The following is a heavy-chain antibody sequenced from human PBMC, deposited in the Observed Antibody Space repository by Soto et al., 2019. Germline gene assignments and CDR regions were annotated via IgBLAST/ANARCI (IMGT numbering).Heavy chain of an antibody. D-gene: IGHD4-17*01. J-gene: IGHJ3*02. CDR3: ARDTRRDYGDHGAWANDAFDI. CDR1: GGSISSGDYY. CDR2: IYYSGST. Sequence: SETLSLTCTVSGGSISSGDYYWSWIRQPPGKGLEWIGYIYYSGSTYYNPFLKSRVTISVDTSKNQFSLKLSSVTAADTAVYYCARDTRRDYGDHGAWANDAFDIWGQGTMVTVSS. V-gene: IGHV4-30-4*01.